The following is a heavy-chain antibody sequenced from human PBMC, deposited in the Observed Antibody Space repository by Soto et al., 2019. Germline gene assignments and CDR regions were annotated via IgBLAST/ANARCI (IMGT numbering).Heavy chain of an antibody. D-gene: IGHD3-22*01. CDR3: AREGKYDSSGEYFLQKFHF. CDR2: IHYSGST. J-gene: IGHJ4*01. CDR1: GGSISDYY. V-gene: IGHV4-59*01. Sequence: SETLSLTCSVSGGSISDYYWTWIRQPPGKKLEWIGNIHYSGSTSYNPSLKSRVTISVDTSKSQFSLKLNSVTAADTAVYYCAREGKYDSSGEYFLQKFHFWGRVPLVTVSS.